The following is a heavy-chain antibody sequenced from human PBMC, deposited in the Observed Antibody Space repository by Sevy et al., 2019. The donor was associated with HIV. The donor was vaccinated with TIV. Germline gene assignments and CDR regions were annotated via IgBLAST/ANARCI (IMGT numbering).Heavy chain of an antibody. CDR3: ARETSLGYTRSHYYYAMDV. CDR1: EFTLSGNA. V-gene: IGHV3-23*01. Sequence: GGSLRLSCAVSEFTLSGNAMIWVRQAPGKGLEWVSGISGTAGNTYEEDSVNDRFTIFRDNSKSTLYLQMNSLRAEDTAVYYSARETSLGYTRSHYYYAMDVWGQRTTVTVSS. CDR2: ISGTAGNT. J-gene: IGHJ6*02. D-gene: IGHD3-16*02.